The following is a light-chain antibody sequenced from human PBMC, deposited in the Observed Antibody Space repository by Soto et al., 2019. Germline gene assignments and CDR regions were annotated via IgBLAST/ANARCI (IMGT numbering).Light chain of an antibody. V-gene: IGLV2-8*01. CDR1: STDVGEYNY. CDR3: SSYAGRDSWR. Sequence: QSLLTQPPSASGSPGQSVTISCTGTSTDVGEYNYVSWYQHHPGKAPKLLIYEVFRRPSGVPDRFSGSKSGNTASLTVSGLQAEDEADYYCSSYAGRDSWRFGGGTKLTVL. J-gene: IGLJ3*02. CDR2: EVF.